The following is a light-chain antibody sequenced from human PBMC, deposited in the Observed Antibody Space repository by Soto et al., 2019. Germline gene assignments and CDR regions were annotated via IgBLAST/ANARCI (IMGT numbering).Light chain of an antibody. CDR3: QQYNKWPPIT. V-gene: IGKV3D-15*01. CDR1: QSVRTN. J-gene: IGKJ5*01. Sequence: EVMMTQFPDTVSVTAGAPAPLSCGASQSVRTNLAWYQQRPGQAPRLLIHYASTRASDIPARFSGSGSGTNFTLAISSLQSEDFAVYYCQQYNKWPPITFGQGTRLEIK. CDR2: YAS.